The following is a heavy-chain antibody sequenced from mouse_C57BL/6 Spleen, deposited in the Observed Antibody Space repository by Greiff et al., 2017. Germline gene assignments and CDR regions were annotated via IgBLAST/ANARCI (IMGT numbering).Heavy chain of an antibody. J-gene: IGHJ4*01. CDR2: INPNYGTT. Sequence: EVKLMESGPELVKPGASVKISCKASGYSFTDYNMNWVKQSNGKSLEWIGVINPNYGTTSYNQKFKGKATLTVDQSSSTAYMQLNSLTSEDAAVYYCARGGRMGAMDYWGQGTSVTVSS. D-gene: IGHD2-10*02. CDR3: ARGGRMGAMDY. V-gene: IGHV1-39*01. CDR1: GYSFTDYN.